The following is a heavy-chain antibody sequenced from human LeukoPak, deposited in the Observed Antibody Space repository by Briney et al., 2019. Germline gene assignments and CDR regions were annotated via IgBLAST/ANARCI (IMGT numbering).Heavy chain of an antibody. D-gene: IGHD3-22*01. J-gene: IGHJ5*02. CDR1: GGSFSGYY. V-gene: IGHV4-34*01. CDR2: INHSGST. CDR3: ARAHDSSGYYYFYWFDP. Sequence: SETLSLTCAVYGGSFSGYYWSWIRQPPGKGLEWIGEINHSGSTNYNPSLKSRVTISVDTSKNQFSPKLSSVTAADTAVYYCARAHDSSGYYYFYWFDPWGRGTLVTVSS.